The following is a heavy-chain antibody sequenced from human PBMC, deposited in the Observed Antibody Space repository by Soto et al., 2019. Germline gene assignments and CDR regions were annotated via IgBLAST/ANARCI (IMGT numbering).Heavy chain of an antibody. CDR2: INSDSGVT. V-gene: IGHV1-2*02. CDR1: GYTFTGYY. CDR3: ARAEETAIQYYYCYYGMDV. J-gene: IGHJ6*02. D-gene: IGHD5-18*01. Sequence: ASVKVSCKASGYTFTGYYIHWVRQAPGQGLEWMGWINSDSGVTKYPQKFQGRVTMTRDISISTAYMDLGRLTSDDTAVYYCARAEETAIQYYYCYYGMDVWGQGTRVTVSS.